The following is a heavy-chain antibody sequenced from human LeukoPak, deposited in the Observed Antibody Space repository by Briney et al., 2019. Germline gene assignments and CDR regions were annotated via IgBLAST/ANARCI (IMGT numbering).Heavy chain of an antibody. CDR1: GFTFSSYG. D-gene: IGHD6-6*01. Sequence: GGSLRLSCAASGFTFSSYGMHWVRQAPGKGLEGVAFVRFDGSNKYYADSVKGRFTISRDNSKNTLYLQVDSLRAEDTAVYYCAKSSSGLYAFDIWGQGTMLTVSS. CDR2: VRFDGSNK. CDR3: AKSSSGLYAFDI. J-gene: IGHJ3*02. V-gene: IGHV3-30*02.